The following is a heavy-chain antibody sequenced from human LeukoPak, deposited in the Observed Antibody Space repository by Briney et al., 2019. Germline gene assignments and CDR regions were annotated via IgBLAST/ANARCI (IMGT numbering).Heavy chain of an antibody. CDR3: ATGENYDYVWGSYRPSPFDY. V-gene: IGHV3-21*01. CDR2: TSSSSSYI. CDR1: GFTFSSYS. J-gene: IGHJ4*02. D-gene: IGHD3-16*02. Sequence: GGSLRLSCAASGFTFSSYSMTWVRQAPGKGLEWVSSTSSSSSYIYYADSVKGRFTISRDNAKNSLYLQMNSLRAEDTAVYYCATGENYDYVWGSYRPSPFDYWGQGTLVTVSS.